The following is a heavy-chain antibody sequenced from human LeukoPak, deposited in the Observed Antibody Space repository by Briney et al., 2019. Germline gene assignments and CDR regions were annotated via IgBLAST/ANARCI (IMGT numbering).Heavy chain of an antibody. J-gene: IGHJ6*04. CDR2: ISGSGGST. CDR3: AKLMVRGVSNYYYGMDV. V-gene: IGHV3-23*01. Sequence: GGSLRLSCAASGFTFSSYAMSWVRQAPGKGLEWVSAISGSGGSTYYADSEKGRFTISRDNSKNTLYLQMNSLRAEDTAVYYCAKLMVRGVSNYYYGMDVWGKGTTVTVSS. D-gene: IGHD3-10*01. CDR1: GFTFSSYA.